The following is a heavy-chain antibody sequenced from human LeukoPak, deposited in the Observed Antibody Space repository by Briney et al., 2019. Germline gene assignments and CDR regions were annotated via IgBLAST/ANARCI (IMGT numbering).Heavy chain of an antibody. CDR1: GFYFTNYG. CDR2: ITGDGGVT. D-gene: IGHD1-26*01. J-gene: IGHJ4*02. V-gene: IGHV3-23*01. Sequence: GGSLRLSCSASGFYFTNYGMNWVRQAPGKGLEWVSGITGDGGVTYYADSVKGRFTISRDNVKNSLYLQMNSLRAEDTAVYYCARDFTGATYDYWGQGTLVTVSS. CDR3: ARDFTGATYDY.